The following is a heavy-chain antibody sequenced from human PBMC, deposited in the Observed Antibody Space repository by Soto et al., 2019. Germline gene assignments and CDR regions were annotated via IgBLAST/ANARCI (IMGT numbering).Heavy chain of an antibody. CDR3: ASSLLVGYGLEGESD. J-gene: IGHJ4*02. CDR2: ISAYNGNT. Sequence: QVQLVQSGAEVKKPGASVKVSCKASGYTFTSYGISWVRQAPGQGLEWMGWISAYNGNTNYAQKLQGRATKTTDTSTSTAYMELRSVRSDDTAVYYCASSLLVGYGLEGESDWGQGTLVTVSS. D-gene: IGHD5-18*01. CDR1: GYTFTSYG. V-gene: IGHV1-18*01.